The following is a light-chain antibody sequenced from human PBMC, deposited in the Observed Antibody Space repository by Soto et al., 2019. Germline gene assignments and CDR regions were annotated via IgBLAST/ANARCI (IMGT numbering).Light chain of an antibody. V-gene: IGKV1-5*01. CDR3: QLYGCVLGT. CDR2: AAS. CDR1: QSISSW. Sequence: IKMNITSSAVCASVEDSVTSTCRASQSISSWLAWYQQKPGKIPNLLIYAASTLQAGVPSRFSGSGSGTEMTLTISSLRPDDFVSYSSQLYGCVLGTLAEGTKVDIK. J-gene: IGKJ1*01.